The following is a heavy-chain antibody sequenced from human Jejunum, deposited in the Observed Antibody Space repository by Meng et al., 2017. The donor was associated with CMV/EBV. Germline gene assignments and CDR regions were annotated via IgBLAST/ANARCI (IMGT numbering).Heavy chain of an antibody. J-gene: IGHJ2*01. D-gene: IGHD3-10*01. CDR3: AKSRGHWQFDL. V-gene: IGHV3-33*06. CDR1: GVTFSSYG. CDR2: IWYDGSSK. Sequence: AASGVTFSSYGMHWVRQAPGKGLEGVAVIWYDGSSKYYADSVKGRFTISRDDSKNTLDLQMNSLRAEDTAVYYCAKSRGHWQFDLWGRGTLDTVSS.